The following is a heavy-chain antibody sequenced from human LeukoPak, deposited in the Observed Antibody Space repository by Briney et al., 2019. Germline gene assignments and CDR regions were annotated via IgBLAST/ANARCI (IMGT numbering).Heavy chain of an antibody. D-gene: IGHD2-2*01. CDR1: GGSISSGDYF. V-gene: IGHV4-30-4*01. Sequence: SQTLSLTCTVSGGSISSGDYFWSWIRRHPGKGLEWIGYIYDSGSTYYNPSLKSRVAISVDRSKNQFSLKLSSVTAADTAVYYCARGARIVVVPAAMHFDLWGQGTLVTVSS. CDR2: IYDSGST. J-gene: IGHJ4*02. CDR3: ARGARIVVVPAAMHFDL.